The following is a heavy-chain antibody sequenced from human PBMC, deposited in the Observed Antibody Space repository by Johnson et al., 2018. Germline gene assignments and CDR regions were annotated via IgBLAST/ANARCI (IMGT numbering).Heavy chain of an antibody. D-gene: IGHD6-13*01. CDR3: TTDRGPLAAAGTLYNWFGP. CDR1: GFTFSNAW. J-gene: IGHJ5*02. CDR2: IKSNTDGGQT. V-gene: IGHV3-15*07. Sequence: VQLVQSGGGLVKPGGSLRLSCAASGFTFSNAWMNWVRQAPGKGLEWVGRIKSNTDGGQTAYAAPVQGRFTISRDDSKNTLYLQINRLKTEDTAVYYCTTDRGPLAAAGTLYNWFGPWGQGTLVTVSS.